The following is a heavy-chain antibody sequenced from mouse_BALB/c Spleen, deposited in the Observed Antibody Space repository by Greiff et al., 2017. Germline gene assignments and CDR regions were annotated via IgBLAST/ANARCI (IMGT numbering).Heavy chain of an antibody. CDR2: ISSGGST. V-gene: IGHV5-6-5*01. J-gene: IGHJ3*01. CDR1: GFTFSSYA. CDR3: ARGYGNYEAWFAY. D-gene: IGHD2-1*01. Sequence: EVHLVESGGGLVKPGGSLKLSCAASGFTFSSYAMSWVRQTPEKRLEWVASISSGGSTYYPDSVKGRVTISRDTARNILYLQMSSLRSEDTAMYYCARGYGNYEAWFAYWGQGTLVTVSA.